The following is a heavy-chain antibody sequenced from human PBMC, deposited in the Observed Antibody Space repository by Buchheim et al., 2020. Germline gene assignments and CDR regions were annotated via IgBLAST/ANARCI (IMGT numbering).Heavy chain of an antibody. V-gene: IGHV3-74*01. Sequence: EVQLVESGGGLVEPGGSLRLSCAASGFTFSSYCMHWVRQVPGKGLLWVSRINSDGSSINYADSVKGRFTISRDNARNTLYLQMNSLRAEDTAVYYCARTRYNWNEFDYWGQGTL. J-gene: IGHJ4*02. CDR2: INSDGSSI. CDR1: GFTFSSYC. D-gene: IGHD1-20*01. CDR3: ARTRYNWNEFDY.